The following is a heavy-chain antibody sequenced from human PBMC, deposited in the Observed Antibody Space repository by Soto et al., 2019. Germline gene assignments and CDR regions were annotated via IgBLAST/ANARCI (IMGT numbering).Heavy chain of an antibody. CDR3: AREPDRDSSGYSNWFDP. D-gene: IGHD3-22*01. V-gene: IGHV1-69*01. CDR1: GGTFSSYA. J-gene: IGHJ5*02. Sequence: SVKGSCKASGGTFSSYAISWGRQAPVQGLEWMGGIIPIFGTANYAQKFQGRVTITADESTSTAYMELSSLRSEDTAVYYCAREPDRDSSGYSNWFDPWGQGTLVTVSS. CDR2: IIPIFGTA.